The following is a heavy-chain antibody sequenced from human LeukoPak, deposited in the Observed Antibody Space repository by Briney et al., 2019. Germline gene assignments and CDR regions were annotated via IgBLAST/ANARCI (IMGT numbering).Heavy chain of an antibody. CDR3: ARDDKRHCSGGSCPAYFDY. V-gene: IGHV1-18*01. J-gene: IGHJ4*02. CDR1: GYTFANYS. D-gene: IGHD2-15*01. Sequence: ASVKVSCKASGYTFANYSISWVRQAPGQGLEWIAWISAYNGNTNYALKLRGRVTMTTDTSTSTAYLELRSLRSDDTALYYCARDDKRHCSGGSCPAYFDYWGQGTLVTVSS. CDR2: ISAYNGNT.